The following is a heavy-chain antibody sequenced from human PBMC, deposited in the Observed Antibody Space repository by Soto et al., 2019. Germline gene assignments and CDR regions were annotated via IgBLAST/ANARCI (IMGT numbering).Heavy chain of an antibody. CDR3: ARGPARVNPQFLDY. Sequence: QVQLQESGPGLVKPSQTLSLTCTVSGGSISSGGYDWSWIRQHPGKGLEWIGYIYYSGSTYYNPSLKSRVTISVDTSKNQFSLKLSSVTAADTAVYYCARGPARVNPQFLDYWGQGTLVTVSS. D-gene: IGHD3-22*01. CDR1: GGSISSGGYD. V-gene: IGHV4-31*03. CDR2: IYYSGST. J-gene: IGHJ4*02.